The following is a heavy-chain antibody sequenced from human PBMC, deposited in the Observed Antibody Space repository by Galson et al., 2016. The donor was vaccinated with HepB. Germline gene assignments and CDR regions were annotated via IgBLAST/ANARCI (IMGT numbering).Heavy chain of an antibody. CDR3: ARPTTVTTRDLAY. D-gene: IGHD4-17*01. V-gene: IGHV3-30*03. CDR1: GFTFSDYS. J-gene: IGHJ4*02. Sequence: SLRLSCAASGFTFSDYSMNWVRQAPGKGLEWVAITSYDGSNKYYTDSVKGRFTISRDNSKNTLYLQMNSLRVEDTAVYYCARPTTVTTRDLAYWGQGTLVTVSS. CDR2: TSYDGSNK.